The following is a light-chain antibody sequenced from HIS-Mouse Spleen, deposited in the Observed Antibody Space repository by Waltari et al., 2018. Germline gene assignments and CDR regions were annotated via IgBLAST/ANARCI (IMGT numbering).Light chain of an antibody. V-gene: IGLV2-14*01. Sequence: QSALTQPASVSGSPGQSITISCTGTSSDVGGSNYCSWYQQHPGKAPKLMIYEVSNRPSGVSNRFSGSKSGNTASLTISGLQAEDEADYYCSSYTSSSTYVFGTGTKVTVL. J-gene: IGLJ1*01. CDR3: SSYTSSSTYV. CDR1: SSDVGGSNY. CDR2: EVS.